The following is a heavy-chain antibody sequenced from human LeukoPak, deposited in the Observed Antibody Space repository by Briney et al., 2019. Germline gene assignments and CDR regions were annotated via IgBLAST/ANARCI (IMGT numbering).Heavy chain of an antibody. D-gene: IGHD4-17*01. CDR2: INPNSGGT. V-gene: IGHV1-2*02. Sequence: ASLKVSCKASGYTFTGYYMHWVRQAPGQGLEWMGWINPNSGGTNYAQKFQGRVTMTRDTSISTAYMELSRLRSDDTAVYYCAGGSLVTTKYYYYYMDVWGKGTTVTVSS. CDR3: AGGSLVTTKYYYYYMDV. J-gene: IGHJ6*03. CDR1: GYTFTGYY.